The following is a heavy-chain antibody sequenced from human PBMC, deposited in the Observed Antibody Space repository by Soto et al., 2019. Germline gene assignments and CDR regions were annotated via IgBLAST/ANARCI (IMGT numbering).Heavy chain of an antibody. Sequence: GGSLRLSCAASGFTFSSYAMTWVRQAPGKGLEWVSTISGTGGNTYYADSVKGRFTISRDNSKNTVYLQMNSLRTEDTAVYYCVKAVYLLDFDYWGQGTLVTVSS. CDR3: VKAVYLLDFDY. V-gene: IGHV3-23*01. CDR2: ISGTGGNT. D-gene: IGHD1-20*01. J-gene: IGHJ4*02. CDR1: GFTFSSYA.